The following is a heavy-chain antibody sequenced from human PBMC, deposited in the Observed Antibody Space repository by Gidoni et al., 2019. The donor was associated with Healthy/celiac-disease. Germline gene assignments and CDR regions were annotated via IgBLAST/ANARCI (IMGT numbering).Heavy chain of an antibody. V-gene: IGHV1-46*01. CDR3: ARDNGDYPGDY. CDR1: GYTFTSYY. Sequence: QVQLVQSGAEGKKPGAAVKVSCKASGYTFTSYYMHWVRQAPGQGLEWMGIINPSGGSTSYAQKFQGRVTMTRDTSTSTVYMELSSLRSEDTAVYYCARDNGDYPGDYWGQGTLVTVSS. D-gene: IGHD4-17*01. CDR2: INPSGGST. J-gene: IGHJ4*02.